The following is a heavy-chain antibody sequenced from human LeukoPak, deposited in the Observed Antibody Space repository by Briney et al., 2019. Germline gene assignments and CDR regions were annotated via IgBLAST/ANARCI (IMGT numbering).Heavy chain of an antibody. CDR3: TRAGIPGYCGAATCSNWLDP. CDR2: ISGRGGST. CDR1: GFTFSSYA. D-gene: IGHD2-15*01. J-gene: IGHJ5*02. V-gene: IGHV3-23*01. Sequence: GGSLRLSCAASGFTFSSYAMSWVRQAPGKGLEWVSAISGRGGSTYYADSVKGRFTISRDNSKNTLYLQMNSLRAEDTAVYYCTRAGIPGYCGAATCSNWLDPWGQGTLVTVSS.